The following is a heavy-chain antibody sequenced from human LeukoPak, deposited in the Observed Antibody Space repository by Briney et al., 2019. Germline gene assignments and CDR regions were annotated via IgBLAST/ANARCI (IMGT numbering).Heavy chain of an antibody. V-gene: IGHV3-9*01. CDR1: GFTFDDYA. J-gene: IGHJ4*02. CDR2: ISGNSGSI. CDR3: AKDRRNDFDY. D-gene: IGHD1-14*01. Sequence: GESLRLSCAASGFTFDDYAMHWVRQAPGKGLEWVSGISGNSGSIGYADSVKGRFTISRDNAKNSLYPQMNSLRAEDTALYYCAKDRRNDFDYWGQGTLVTVSS.